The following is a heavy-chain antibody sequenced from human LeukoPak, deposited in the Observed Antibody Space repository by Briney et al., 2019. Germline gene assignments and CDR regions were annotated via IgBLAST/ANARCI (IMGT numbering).Heavy chain of an antibody. V-gene: IGHV3-30-3*01. CDR3: ARALSAEVAAALEY. Sequence: PGGSLRLSCAASGFTFSSYAMHWVRQAPGKGLEWVAVISYDGSNKYYADSVKGRFTISRDNSKNTLYLQMKSLRAEDTAVYYCARALSAEVAAALEYWGQGTLVTVSS. J-gene: IGHJ4*02. CDR1: GFTFSSYA. CDR2: ISYDGSNK. D-gene: IGHD6-13*01.